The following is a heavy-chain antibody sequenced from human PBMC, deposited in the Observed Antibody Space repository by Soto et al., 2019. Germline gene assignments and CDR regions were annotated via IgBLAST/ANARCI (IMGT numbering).Heavy chain of an antibody. J-gene: IGHJ5*02. V-gene: IGHV3-7*01. Sequence: PGGSLRLSCAASGFTFSNYWMSWVRQAPGKGLEWVANIKQDGSESNSADSAKGRFTIARDNAENSLYLQMTSLRAEDTAVYYCASARHIGPWGQGTLVTVSS. CDR3: ASARHIGP. D-gene: IGHD2-21*01. CDR2: IKQDGSES. CDR1: GFTFSNYW.